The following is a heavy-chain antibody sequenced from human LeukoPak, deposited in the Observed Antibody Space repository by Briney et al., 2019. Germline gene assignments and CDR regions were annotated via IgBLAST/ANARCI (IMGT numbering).Heavy chain of an antibody. D-gene: IGHD3-16*02. V-gene: IGHV3-7*01. CDR3: ARGKSLLYDYVWGSYPFDY. J-gene: IGHJ4*02. Sequence: GGSLRLSCAASGFTFSSYWMSWVRQAPGKGLEWVANIKQDGSEKYYVDSVKGRFTISRDNAKNSLYLQMNSLRAEHTAVYYCARGKSLLYDYVWGSYPFDYWGQGTLVTVSS. CDR2: IKQDGSEK. CDR1: GFTFSSYW.